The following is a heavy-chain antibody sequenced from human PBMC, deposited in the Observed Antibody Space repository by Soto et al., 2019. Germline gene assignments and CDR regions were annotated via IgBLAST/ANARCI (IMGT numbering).Heavy chain of an antibody. D-gene: IGHD1-26*01. J-gene: IGHJ4*02. CDR2: MEPSTGRT. CDR3: ARGVSAGVDY. CDR1: GYSFTSLD. Sequence: ASVKVSCKASGYSFTSLDINWVRQTAGQGLEWMGWMEPSTGRTGYAQKFQGRVTMTRDTSINTAYMELTTLTSDDTAFYYCARGVSAGVDYWGQGTLVTSPQ. V-gene: IGHV1-8*01.